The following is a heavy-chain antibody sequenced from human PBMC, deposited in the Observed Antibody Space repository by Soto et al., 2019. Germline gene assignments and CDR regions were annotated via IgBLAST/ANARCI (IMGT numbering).Heavy chain of an antibody. D-gene: IGHD1-26*01. J-gene: IGHJ4*02. CDR2: MEPSTGRT. CDR3: ARGVSAGVDY. CDR1: GYSFTSLD. Sequence: ASVKVSCKASGYSFTSLDINWVRQTAGQGLEWMGWMEPSTGRTGYAQKFQGRVTMTRDTSINTAYMELTTLTSDDTAFYYCARGVSAGVDYWGQGTLVTSPQ. V-gene: IGHV1-8*01.